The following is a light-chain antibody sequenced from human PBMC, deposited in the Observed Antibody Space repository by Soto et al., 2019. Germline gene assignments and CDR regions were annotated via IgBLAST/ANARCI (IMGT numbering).Light chain of an antibody. CDR3: QQYESLPLT. J-gene: IGKJ5*01. CDR1: QSISSW. V-gene: IGKV1-33*01. CDR2: DAS. Sequence: DIQMTQSPSTLSASVLDIVTITFLASQSISSWLAWYQQKPGKAPKLLIYDASDLETGVPSRFSGSGSGTGFTFTISSLQPEDFATYYCQQYESLPLTFGQGTRLEIK.